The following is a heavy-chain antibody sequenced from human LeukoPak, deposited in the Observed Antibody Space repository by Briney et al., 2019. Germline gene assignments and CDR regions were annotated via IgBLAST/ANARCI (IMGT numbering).Heavy chain of an antibody. Sequence: GGSLRLSCAAPGFTFSTYWMHWVRQAPGKGLVWVSRIRPEGTTTAYADSVKGRFTISRDNAKNTLFLQMNSLSAEDTAVYYCARDLDWILFDYWGQGTLVTVSS. J-gene: IGHJ4*02. CDR2: IRPEGTTT. D-gene: IGHD3-9*01. CDR3: ARDLDWILFDY. CDR1: GFTFSTYW. V-gene: IGHV3-74*03.